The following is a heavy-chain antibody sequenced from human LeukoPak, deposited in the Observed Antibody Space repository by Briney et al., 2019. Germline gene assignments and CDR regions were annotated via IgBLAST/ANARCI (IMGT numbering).Heavy chain of an antibody. CDR1: GFTVSSNY. D-gene: IGHD6-13*01. Sequence: GGSLRLSCAASGFTVSSNYMSWVRQAPGKGLEWVSVIYSGGSTYYADSVKGRFTISRDNPKNTLYLQMNSLRAEDTAVYYCASKGTVAAAGPSFDYWGQGTLVTVSS. J-gene: IGHJ4*02. V-gene: IGHV3-53*01. CDR3: ASKGTVAAAGPSFDY. CDR2: IYSGGST.